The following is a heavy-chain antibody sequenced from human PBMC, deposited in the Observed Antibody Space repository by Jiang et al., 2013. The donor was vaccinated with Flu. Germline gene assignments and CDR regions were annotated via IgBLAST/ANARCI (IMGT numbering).Heavy chain of an antibody. Sequence: LLKPSETLSLTCTVSGGSISSSSYYWGWIRQPPGKGLEWIGSIYYSGSTYYNPSLKSRVTISVDTSKNQFSLKLTSVTAADTAVYYCARQTRWEYAFNMWGQGTTVTVSS. V-gene: IGHV4-39*01. J-gene: IGHJ3*02. CDR3: ARQTRWEYAFNM. CDR2: IYYSGST. CDR1: GGSISSSSYY. D-gene: IGHD5-24*01.